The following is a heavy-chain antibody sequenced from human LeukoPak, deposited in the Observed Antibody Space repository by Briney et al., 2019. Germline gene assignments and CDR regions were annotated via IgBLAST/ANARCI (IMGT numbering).Heavy chain of an antibody. D-gene: IGHD4-11*01. V-gene: IGHV3-66*02. J-gene: IGHJ6*02. CDR3: ASQGGDYSNPSGLYYYYGMDV. Sequence: PGGSLRLSCAASGFTVSSNYMSWVRQAPGKGLEWVSVIYSGGSTYYADSVKGRFTISRDNSKNTLYLQMNSLRAEDTAVYYRASQGGDYSNPSGLYYYYGMDVWGQGTTVTVSS. CDR2: IYSGGST. CDR1: GFTVSSNY.